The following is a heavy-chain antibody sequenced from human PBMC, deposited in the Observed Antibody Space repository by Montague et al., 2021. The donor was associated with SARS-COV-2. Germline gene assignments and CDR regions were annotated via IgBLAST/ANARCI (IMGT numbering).Heavy chain of an antibody. D-gene: IGHD1-1*01. CDR2: SRYGGTS. Sequence: SETLSLTCTVSSASISNDIYYWGWIRQPPGKGPEWIGGSRYGGTSXYKPSLKSRVTISIDTSKNQCSLTMTAVTAADTAVYFCARQDIQLRFDLWGRGTLVTVSS. J-gene: IGHJ2*01. CDR1: SASISNDIYY. CDR3: ARQDIQLRFDL. V-gene: IGHV4-39*01.